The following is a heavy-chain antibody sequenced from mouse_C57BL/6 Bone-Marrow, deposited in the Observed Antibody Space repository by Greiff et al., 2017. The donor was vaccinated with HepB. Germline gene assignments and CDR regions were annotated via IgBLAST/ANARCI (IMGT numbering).Heavy chain of an antibody. Sequence: EVQLQQSGPELVKPGASVKISCKASGYTFTDYYMNWVKQSHGKSLEWIGDINPNNGGTSYNQKFKGKATLTVDKSSSTAYMELRSLTSEDSAVYYCARGDRRLLYYFDYWGQGTTLTVSS. J-gene: IGHJ2*01. D-gene: IGHD2-14*01. CDR3: ARGDRRLLYYFDY. CDR2: INPNNGGT. V-gene: IGHV1-26*01. CDR1: GYTFTDYY.